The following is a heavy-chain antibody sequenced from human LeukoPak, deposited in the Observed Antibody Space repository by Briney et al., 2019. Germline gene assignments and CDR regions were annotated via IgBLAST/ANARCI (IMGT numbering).Heavy chain of an antibody. V-gene: IGHV4-39*01. Sequence: SETLSLTCTVSGGSISSSSYYWGWIRQPPGKGLEWIGSIYYSGSTYYNPSLKSRVTISVDTSKNQFSLKLSSVTAADTAVYYRARTVRREQQLENYAFDIWGQGTMVTVSS. D-gene: IGHD6-13*01. CDR3: ARTVRREQQLENYAFDI. J-gene: IGHJ3*02. CDR2: IYYSGST. CDR1: GGSISSSSYY.